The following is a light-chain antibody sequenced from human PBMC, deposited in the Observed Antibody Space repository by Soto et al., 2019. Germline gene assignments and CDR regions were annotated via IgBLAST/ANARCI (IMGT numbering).Light chain of an antibody. Sequence: QSVLTQPASVSGSPGQSITISCTGTSSDVGGYNYVSWYQQHPGEAPRLIIYDVSYRPSGVSNRFSGSKSGNTASLTISGLQDEDEADYYCSSYRSSSTLYVFGTGTKVTVL. J-gene: IGLJ1*01. CDR3: SSYRSSSTLYV. CDR1: SSDVGGYNY. V-gene: IGLV2-14*01. CDR2: DVS.